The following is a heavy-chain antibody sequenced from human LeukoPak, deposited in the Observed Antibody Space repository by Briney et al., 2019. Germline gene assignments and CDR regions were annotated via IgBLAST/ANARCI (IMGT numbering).Heavy chain of an antibody. D-gene: IGHD7-27*01. J-gene: IGHJ4*02. CDR1: GYTFTSYY. Sequence: ASVKVSCKASGYTFTSYYMHWVRQAPGQGLEWMGWISAYNGNTNYAQKLQGRVTMTTDTSTSTAYMELRSLRSDDTAVYYCARERHLTGDGDYWGQGTLVTVSS. V-gene: IGHV1-18*04. CDR2: ISAYNGNT. CDR3: ARERHLTGDGDY.